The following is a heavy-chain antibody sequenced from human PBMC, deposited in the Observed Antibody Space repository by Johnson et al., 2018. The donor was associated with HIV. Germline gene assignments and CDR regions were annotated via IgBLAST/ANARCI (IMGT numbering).Heavy chain of an antibody. V-gene: IGHV3-33*01. CDR1: GFTFSSYG. Sequence: VQLVESGGGLVQPGGSLRLSCAASGFTFSSYGMHWVRQAPGKGLEWVAVLWYDGSNKYYADSVKGRFTISRDNAKNSLYLQMNSLRAEDTALYFCAREPVAGPGRNAFDIWGQGTMVTVSS. CDR3: AREPVAGPGRNAFDI. J-gene: IGHJ3*02. CDR2: LWYDGSNK. D-gene: IGHD6-19*01.